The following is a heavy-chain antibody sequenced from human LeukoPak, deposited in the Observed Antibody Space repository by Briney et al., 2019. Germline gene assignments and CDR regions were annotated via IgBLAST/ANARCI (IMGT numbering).Heavy chain of an antibody. D-gene: IGHD6-13*01. V-gene: IGHV4-34*01. CDR1: GGSFSGYY. J-gene: IGHJ5*02. CDR3: ATTAHDAIAAAGTGWFDP. CDR2: INHSGST. Sequence: PSETLSLTCAVYGGSFSGYYWSWIRQPPGKGLEWIGEINHSGSTNYNPSLKSRVTISVDTSKNQFSLKLSSVTAADTAVYYCATTAHDAIAAAGTGWFDPWGQGTLVTVSS.